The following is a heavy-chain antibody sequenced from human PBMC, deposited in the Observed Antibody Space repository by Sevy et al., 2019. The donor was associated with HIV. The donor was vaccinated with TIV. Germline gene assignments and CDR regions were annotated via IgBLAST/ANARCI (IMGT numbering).Heavy chain of an antibody. CDR2: FDRTDIT. CDR3: ASQLGIGAFDI. J-gene: IGHJ3*02. CDR1: GFTLSSYT. D-gene: IGHD7-27*01. V-gene: IGHV3-48*01. Sequence: GGSLRLSCEASGFTLSSYTMNWVRQSPEKGLEWVATFDRTDITHYADSVKGRFIISRDKAKNTLYYQMNSLRAEDTAVYYCASQLGIGAFDIWGQGTMVTVSS.